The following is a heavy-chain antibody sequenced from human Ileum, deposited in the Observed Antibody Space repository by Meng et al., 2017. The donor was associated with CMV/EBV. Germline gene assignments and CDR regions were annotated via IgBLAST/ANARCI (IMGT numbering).Heavy chain of an antibody. V-gene: IGHV1-45*02. CDR3: VRSSLYGDPYFFDS. J-gene: IGHJ5*01. Sequence: QMQLVQSGAGVKTTGSSVKISCKASGYTFTYPYLHWVRQAPGQALEWMGWITIYNGNTHCAQRFQDRLTITRHNSLHTAYMELNSLTSRDTGVYFCVRSSLYGDPYFFDSWGQGTLVTVSS. CDR2: ITIYNGNT. D-gene: IGHD2-21*01. CDR1: GYTFTYPY.